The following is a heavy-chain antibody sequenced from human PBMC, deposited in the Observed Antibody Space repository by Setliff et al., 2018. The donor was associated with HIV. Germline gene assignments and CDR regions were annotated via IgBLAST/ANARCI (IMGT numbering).Heavy chain of an antibody. D-gene: IGHD3-22*01. CDR1: GFTFSSYA. Sequence: PGGSLRLSCAASGFTFSSYAMSWVRQAPGKGLEWVSAISGSGGSTYYADSVKGRFTISRDNSKNTLYLQMNSLRAEDTAVYYCAKDSSPLGVVVGGFGYFDYWGQGTLVTVSS. J-gene: IGHJ4*02. CDR2: ISGSGGST. V-gene: IGHV3-23*01. CDR3: AKDSSPLGVVVGGFGYFDY.